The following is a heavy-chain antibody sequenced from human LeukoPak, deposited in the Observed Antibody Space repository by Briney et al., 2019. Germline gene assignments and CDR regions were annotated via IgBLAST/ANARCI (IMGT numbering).Heavy chain of an antibody. CDR3: ARPGTSYGDYGWYFDL. V-gene: IGHV1-18*04. Sequence: GASVKVSCKASGYSFSGYAISWVRQAPGQGLEWMRRISAYSGDTKYAQNFQGRLTMTTDTSTSTAYMELRSLRSDDTAVYFCARPGTSYGDYGWYFDLWGRGTLVTVSS. CDR2: ISAYSGDT. D-gene: IGHD4-17*01. CDR1: GYSFSGYA. J-gene: IGHJ2*01.